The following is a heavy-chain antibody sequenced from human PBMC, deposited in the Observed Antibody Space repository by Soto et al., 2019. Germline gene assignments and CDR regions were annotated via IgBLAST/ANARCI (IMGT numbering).Heavy chain of an antibody. CDR3: AKRGYSGYDSRGIDY. CDR2: ISGSGGST. D-gene: IGHD5-12*01. CDR1: GFTFSSYA. Sequence: GGSLRLSCAASGFTFSSYAMSWVRQAPGKGLEWVSAISGSGGSTYYADSVKGRFTISRDNSKNTLYLQMNSLRAEDTAVYYCAKRGYSGYDSRGIDYWGQGTLVTVSS. J-gene: IGHJ4*02. V-gene: IGHV3-23*01.